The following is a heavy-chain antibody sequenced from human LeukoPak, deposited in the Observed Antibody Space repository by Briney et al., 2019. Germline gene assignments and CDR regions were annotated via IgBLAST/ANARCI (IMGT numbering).Heavy chain of an antibody. V-gene: IGHV3-7*01. CDR2: IRQDGKKK. CDR3: AREGGYSSDWDTDY. Sequence: GGSLRLSCVTSGFTFTTYWMSWVRQAPGKGLEWVANIRQDGKKKYYVDSVKGRFTISRDNAKNSLYLQMDSLRAEDTAVYYCAREGGYSSDWDTDYWGQGTLVTVSS. CDR1: GFTFTTYW. J-gene: IGHJ4*02. D-gene: IGHD5-18*01.